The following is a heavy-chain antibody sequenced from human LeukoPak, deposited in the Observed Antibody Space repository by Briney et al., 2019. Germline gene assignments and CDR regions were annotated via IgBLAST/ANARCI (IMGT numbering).Heavy chain of an antibody. D-gene: IGHD6-6*01. CDR3: ARTRGVAARRAWFDP. CDR1: GYTFTSYD. CDR2: MNPNSGNT. Sequence: ASXXVSCKASGYTFTSYDINWVRQATGQGLEWMGWMNPNSGNTGYAQKFQGRVTMTRNTSISTAYMELSSLRSEDTAVYYCARTRGVAARRAWFDPWGQGTLVTVSS. J-gene: IGHJ5*02. V-gene: IGHV1-8*01.